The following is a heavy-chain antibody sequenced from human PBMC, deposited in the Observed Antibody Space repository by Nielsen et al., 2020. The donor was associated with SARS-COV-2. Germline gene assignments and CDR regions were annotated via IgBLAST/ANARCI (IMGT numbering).Heavy chain of an antibody. Sequence: GGLRLSCAASGFTFSDHYMTWIRQTPGKGLEWISYITNTGAEYYADSVKGRFTISRDNAQSSLYLLMNNLRAEDTAVYYCASSGWLDYWGQGTRVTVSS. D-gene: IGHD6-19*01. CDR2: ITNTGAE. CDR1: GFTFSDHY. V-gene: IGHV3-11*04. CDR3: ASSGWLDY. J-gene: IGHJ4*02.